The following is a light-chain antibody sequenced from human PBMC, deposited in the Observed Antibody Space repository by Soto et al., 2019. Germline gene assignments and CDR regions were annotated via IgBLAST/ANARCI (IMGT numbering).Light chain of an antibody. CDR2: TVS. Sequence: QMTQSPSSVSASVGDTVTLSCQTSHGVSGWLAWYQQKPGKAPTLLIYTVSNLQSGVPSRFSGSGSGTDFSLTITNLQPEDFATYFCHQGKTFPFTFGPGTKVEVK. V-gene: IGKV1-12*01. J-gene: IGKJ3*01. CDR3: HQGKTFPFT. CDR1: HGVSGW.